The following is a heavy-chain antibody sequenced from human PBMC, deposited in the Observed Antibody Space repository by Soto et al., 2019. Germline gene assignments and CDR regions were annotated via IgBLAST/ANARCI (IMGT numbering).Heavy chain of an antibody. CDR3: ARGGNSVTRSWSFENWLDP. CDR1: GGTFSSYA. D-gene: IGHD4-17*01. Sequence: QVQLVQSGAEVKKPGSSVKVSCKASGGTFSSYAISWVRQAPGQGLEWMGGIIPIFGTANYAQKFQGRVTITADKSTSTAYMELSSLRSEDTAVYLCARGGNSVTRSWSFENWLDPWGQGTLVTVSS. V-gene: IGHV1-69*06. J-gene: IGHJ5*02. CDR2: IIPIFGTA.